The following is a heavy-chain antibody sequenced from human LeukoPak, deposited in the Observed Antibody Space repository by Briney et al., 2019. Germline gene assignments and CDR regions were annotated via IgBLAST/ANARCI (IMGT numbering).Heavy chain of an antibody. Sequence: ASVTVSCTASGYTFTGYYMHWVRQAPGQGLEWMGWINPNSGGTNYAQKFQGRVTMTRDTSISTAYMELSRLRSDDTAVYYCARDSSSSWPPKLDPWGQGTLVTVSS. D-gene: IGHD6-13*01. J-gene: IGHJ5*02. CDR2: INPNSGGT. V-gene: IGHV1-2*02. CDR3: ARDSSSSWPPKLDP. CDR1: GYTFTGYY.